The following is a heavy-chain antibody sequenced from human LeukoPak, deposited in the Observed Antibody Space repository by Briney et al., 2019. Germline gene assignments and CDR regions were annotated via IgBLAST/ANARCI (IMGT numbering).Heavy chain of an antibody. J-gene: IGHJ3*02. Sequence: PGGSLRLSCAASGFTVSSNYMSWVRQAPGKGLEWVSVIYSGGSTYYADSVKGRFTISRDNSKNPLYLQMNSLRAEDTAVYYCARVALDAFDIWGQGTMVTVSS. CDR3: ARVALDAFDI. CDR2: IYSGGST. CDR1: GFTVSSNY. V-gene: IGHV3-53*01.